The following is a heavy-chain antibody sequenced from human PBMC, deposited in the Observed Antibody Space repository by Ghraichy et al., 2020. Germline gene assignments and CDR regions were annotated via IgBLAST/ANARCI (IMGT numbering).Heavy chain of an antibody. J-gene: IGHJ5*02. CDR1: GFTFKHYG. CDR2: VRYDGGTK. CDR3: AKGEIISMIRAVIDT. V-gene: IGHV3-30*02. Sequence: GESLNISCAASGFTFKHYGMHWVRQAPGKGLEWVALVRYDGGTKYYADSVKGRFSVSRDNSQNSIYLQMDSLRPDDPAIYYCAKGEIISMIRAVIDTWGQGTLVSVSS. D-gene: IGHD3-10*01.